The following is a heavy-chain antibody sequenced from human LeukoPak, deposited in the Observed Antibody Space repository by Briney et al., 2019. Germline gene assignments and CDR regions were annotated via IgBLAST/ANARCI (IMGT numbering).Heavy chain of an antibody. CDR3: ARDYYDSSGYYTSGYYGAPDY. CDR2: INPHNGDT. V-gene: IGHV1-2*02. CDR1: GYTFIGYY. D-gene: IGHD3-22*01. J-gene: IGHJ4*02. Sequence: VSVKVSCKASGYTFIGYYLHWVRQAPGQGLEWMGWINPHNGDTNFAQTFQGRVTMTRDTSISTAYMELSSLRSDDTAVYYCARDYYDSSGYYTSGYYGAPDYWGQGTLVTVSS.